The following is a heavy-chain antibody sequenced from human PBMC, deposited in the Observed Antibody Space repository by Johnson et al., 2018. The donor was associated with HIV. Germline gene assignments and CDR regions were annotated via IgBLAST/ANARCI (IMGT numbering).Heavy chain of an antibody. V-gene: IGHV3-11*04. CDR1: GFTFSDYY. CDR2: ISSSGNTI. CDR3: ARDEYPLRAAAWKSAFDI. D-gene: IGHD6-13*01. Sequence: QVQLVESGGGLVKPGGSLRLSCAASGFTFSDYYMSWIHQAPGKGLEWVSYISSSGNTIYYADSVKGRFTISRDNAKNSLYLQMNSLRVEDTAVYYCARDEYPLRAAAWKSAFDIWGQGTMVTVSS. J-gene: IGHJ3*02.